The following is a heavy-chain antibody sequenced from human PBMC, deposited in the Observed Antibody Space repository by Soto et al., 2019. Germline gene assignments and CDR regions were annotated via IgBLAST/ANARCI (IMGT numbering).Heavy chain of an antibody. V-gene: IGHV3-30*18. D-gene: IGHD5-12*01. Sequence: QVQLVESGGGVVQPGRSLRLSCAASGFTFSSYGMHWVRQAPGKGLEWVAVISYDGSYKYYADSMKGRVTISRDNSKNTLYVQMNSLRVEDTAVYYCAKEGSVVATTPDFDYWGQGTLVTVSS. J-gene: IGHJ4*02. CDR3: AKEGSVVATTPDFDY. CDR2: ISYDGSYK. CDR1: GFTFSSYG.